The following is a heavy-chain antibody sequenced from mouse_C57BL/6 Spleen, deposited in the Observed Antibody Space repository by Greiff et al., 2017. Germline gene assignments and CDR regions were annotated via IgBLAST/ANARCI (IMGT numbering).Heavy chain of an antibody. J-gene: IGHJ1*03. D-gene: IGHD1-1*01. CDR2: INPSNGGT. CDR1: GYTFTSYW. Sequence: QVQLQQPGTELVKPGASVKLSCKASGYTFTSYWMHWVKQRPGQGLEWIGNINPSNGGTNYNEKFKSKATLTVDKSSSTAYMQLSSLTSEDSAVYYCARGGITTVVDWYFDVWGTGTTVTVSS. CDR3: ARGGITTVVDWYFDV. V-gene: IGHV1-53*01.